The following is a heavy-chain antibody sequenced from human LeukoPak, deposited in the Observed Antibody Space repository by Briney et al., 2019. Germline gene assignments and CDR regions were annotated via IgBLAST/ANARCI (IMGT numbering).Heavy chain of an antibody. Sequence: GESLKISCKGSGYSFTNYWIGWVRQMPEKGLECIGIIYPGDSDTRYSPSFQGQVTISADKSISTAYLQWSSLKASDTAMYYCARPYCSGGSCSSGEYYFDYWGQGTLVTVST. V-gene: IGHV5-51*01. D-gene: IGHD2-15*01. CDR1: GYSFTNYW. CDR3: ARPYCSGGSCSSGEYYFDY. CDR2: IYPGDSDT. J-gene: IGHJ4*02.